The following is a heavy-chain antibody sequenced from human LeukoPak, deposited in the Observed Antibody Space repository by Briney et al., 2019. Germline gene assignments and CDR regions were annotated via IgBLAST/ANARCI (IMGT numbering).Heavy chain of an antibody. D-gene: IGHD2-15*01. V-gene: IGHV4-31*03. CDR1: GGSISSGGYY. CDR2: IFYSGST. CDR3: ARGALGYCGGGSCYRPFDY. J-gene: IGHJ4*02. Sequence: SQTLSLTCTVSGGSISSGGYYWRWIRQPPGKGLEWVGNIFYSGSTYYNPSLKSRVTISVDTSQTQFSLKLSSVTAADTAMYYCARGALGYCGGGSCYRPFDYWGQGTLVAVSS.